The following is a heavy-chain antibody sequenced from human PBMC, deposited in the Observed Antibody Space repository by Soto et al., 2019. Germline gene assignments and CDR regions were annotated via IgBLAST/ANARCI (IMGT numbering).Heavy chain of an antibody. J-gene: IGHJ6*02. D-gene: IGHD2-8*01. Sequence: QVQLVESGGGVVQPGESLRLSCAASEFTFSNYAMHWVRQAPGKGLEWVAVVSNDGSNKYYADSVKGRFTISIDNSKNTLNLQMNSLRAEDTAVYYCAKDQSTNSRSYHALDVWGQGTTVTVSS. V-gene: IGHV3-30*18. CDR3: AKDQSTNSRSYHALDV. CDR1: EFTFSNYA. CDR2: VSNDGSNK.